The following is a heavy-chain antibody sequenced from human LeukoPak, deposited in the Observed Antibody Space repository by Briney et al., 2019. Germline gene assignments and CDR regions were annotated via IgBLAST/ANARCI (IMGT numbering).Heavy chain of an antibody. CDR1: GFTFSSYA. Sequence: GGSLRLSCAASGFTFSSYAMSWVRQAPGKGLEWVSAISGSGGSTYYADSVKGRFTISRDNSKNTLYLQMNSLRAEDTAVYYCAKDGARYCSGGSCYSTPYWGQGTLVTVSS. CDR3: AKDGARYCSGGSCYSTPY. D-gene: IGHD2-15*01. V-gene: IGHV3-23*01. J-gene: IGHJ4*02. CDR2: ISGSGGST.